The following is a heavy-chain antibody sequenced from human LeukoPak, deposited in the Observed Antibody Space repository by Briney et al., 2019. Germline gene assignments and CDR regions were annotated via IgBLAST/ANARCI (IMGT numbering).Heavy chain of an antibody. CDR3: ARDLSGVTGYTYGRGIDY. CDR1: GLTFSSYR. D-gene: IGHD5-18*01. Sequence: GGSLRLSCVASGLTFSSYRMTWVRQAPGKGLEWVANIKKDGSEKYYVDSVKGRFTISRDNAKTSLYLQMNSLRAEDTAVYYCARDLSGVTGYTYGRGIDYWGQGTLVTVPS. V-gene: IGHV3-7*01. J-gene: IGHJ4*02. CDR2: IKKDGSEK.